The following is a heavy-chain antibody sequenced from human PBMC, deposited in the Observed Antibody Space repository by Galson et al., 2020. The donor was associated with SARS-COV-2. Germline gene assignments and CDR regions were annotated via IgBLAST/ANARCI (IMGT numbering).Heavy chain of an antibody. CDR1: GFTFKDYW. J-gene: IGHJ4*02. CDR2: IRGDGSET. CDR3: TREGWQGGY. V-gene: IGHV3-7*01. D-gene: IGHD6-19*01. Sequence: GESLKISCVVSGFTFKDYWMSWVRQAPGKGLEWVANIRGDGSETNYVDSVKGRFSISRDNGVDTLYLQMDSLRVEDTATYYCTREGWQGGYWGQGARVTVSS.